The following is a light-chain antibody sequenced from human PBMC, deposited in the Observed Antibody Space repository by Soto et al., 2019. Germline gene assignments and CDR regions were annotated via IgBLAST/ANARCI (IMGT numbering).Light chain of an antibody. Sequence: EILLTQSPATLAVSPGEGATLSCRASQSVRDNLAWYQQKPGQAPRLLIYRASTRATGVPARFSGSGSGTEFTFTISSLQSEDVSVYFCQHYNFWPHTFGQGTKLEIK. CDR3: QHYNFWPHT. J-gene: IGKJ2*01. CDR2: RAS. CDR1: QSVRDN. V-gene: IGKV3-15*01.